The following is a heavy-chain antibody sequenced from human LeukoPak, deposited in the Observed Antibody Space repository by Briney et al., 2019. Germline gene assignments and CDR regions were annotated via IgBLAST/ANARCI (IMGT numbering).Heavy chain of an antibody. J-gene: IGHJ6*02. D-gene: IGHD3-10*01. CDR2: ISYDGGIK. CDR1: GFTFSTHS. CDR3: ARRVEGRGSYHNYAMDV. V-gene: IGHV3-30-3*01. Sequence: GGSLRLSCAASGFTFSTHSMHWVRQAPGMGLEWVAIISYDGGIKYYADSVKGRFTIARDNSKNTLYLQMNSLRIEDTAVYYCARRVEGRGSYHNYAMDVWGQGATVTVSS.